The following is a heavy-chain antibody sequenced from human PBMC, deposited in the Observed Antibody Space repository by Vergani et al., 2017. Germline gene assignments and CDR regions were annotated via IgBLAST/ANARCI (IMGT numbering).Heavy chain of an antibody. J-gene: IGHJ6*02. D-gene: IGHD4-17*01. Sequence: QLQLQESGPGLVKPSETLSLTCTVSGGSISSSSYYWGWIRQPPGKGLEWIGSIYYSGSTYYNPSLKSRGTISVDTAKDQFSLKLSSVTAADTAVYYCARASDSTTVTTHRRRQPYYYGMDVWGQGTTVTV. CDR3: ARASDSTTVTTHRRRQPYYYGMDV. CDR1: GGSISSSSYY. V-gene: IGHV4-39*07. CDR2: IYYSGST.